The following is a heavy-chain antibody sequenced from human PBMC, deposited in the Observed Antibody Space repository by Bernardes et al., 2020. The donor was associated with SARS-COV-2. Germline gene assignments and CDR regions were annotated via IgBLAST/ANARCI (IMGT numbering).Heavy chain of an antibody. D-gene: IGHD1-26*01. J-gene: IGHJ3*02. V-gene: IGHV1-18*04. CDR2: ITTYSGDT. CDR3: ARDRSYNDAFDM. CDR1: GYTFTGYY. Sequence: ASVKVSCKASGYTFTGYYIHWVRQAPGQGLEWMGWITTYSGDTNYAQNLQGRVTMTTDTSTSIAYMELRSLRSDDTAVYYCARDRSYNDAFDMWGRGTMVTVSS.